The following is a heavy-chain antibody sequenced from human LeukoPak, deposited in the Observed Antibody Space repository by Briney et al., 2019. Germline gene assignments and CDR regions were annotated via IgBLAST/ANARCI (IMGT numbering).Heavy chain of an antibody. V-gene: IGHV4-34*01. Sequence: NTSETLSLTCAVYGGSFSGYYWSWIRQPPGKGLEWIGEINHSGSTNYNPSLKSRVTISVDTSKNQFSLRLSSVTAADTAVYYCARIKGNYVYYYYMDVWGKGTTVTVSS. CDR1: GGSFSGYY. D-gene: IGHD4-11*01. CDR3: ARIKGNYVYYYYMDV. J-gene: IGHJ6*03. CDR2: INHSGST.